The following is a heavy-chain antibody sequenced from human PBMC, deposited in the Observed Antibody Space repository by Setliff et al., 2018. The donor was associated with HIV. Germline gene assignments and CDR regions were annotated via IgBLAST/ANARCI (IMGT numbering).Heavy chain of an antibody. V-gene: IGHV4-39*01. CDR1: GGSISSSSYY. CDR3: ARHQPYLAVLPFLEWLTFDY. J-gene: IGHJ4*02. D-gene: IGHD3-3*01. Sequence: PSETLSLTCTVSGGSISSSSYYWGWIRQPPGEGLEWIGSIYYSGSTYYNPSLKSRVTISVDTSKNQFSLKLSSVTAADTAVYYCARHQPYLAVLPFLEWLTFDYWGQGTLVTVSS. CDR2: IYYSGST.